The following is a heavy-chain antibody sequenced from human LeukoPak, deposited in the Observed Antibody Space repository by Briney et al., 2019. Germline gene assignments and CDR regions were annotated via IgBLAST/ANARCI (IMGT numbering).Heavy chain of an antibody. V-gene: IGHV1-8*01. CDR1: GYTFTSYD. CDR2: MNPNSGNT. Sequence: PSASVKVSCKASGYTFTSYDINWVRQATGQGLEWMGWMNPNSGNTGYAQKFQGRVTMTRNTSISTAYMELSSLRSEDTAVYYCARGLAVAGLETGRSDYWGQGTLVTVSS. CDR3: ARGLAVAGLETGRSDY. J-gene: IGHJ4*02. D-gene: IGHD6-19*01.